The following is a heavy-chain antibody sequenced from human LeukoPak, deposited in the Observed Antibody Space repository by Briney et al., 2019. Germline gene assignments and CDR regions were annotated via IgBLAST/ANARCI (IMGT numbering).Heavy chain of an antibody. CDR2: IYYSGST. D-gene: IGHD6-19*01. V-gene: IGHV4-39*07. J-gene: IGHJ4*02. Sequence: SETLSLTCTVSGGSISSSSYYWGWIRQPPGKGLEWIGSIYYSGSTYYNPSLKSRVTISVDTSKNQFSLKLSSVTAADTAVYYCARDRWGSSGWYYFDYWGQGTLVTVSS. CDR3: ARDRWGSSGWYYFDY. CDR1: GGSISSSSYY.